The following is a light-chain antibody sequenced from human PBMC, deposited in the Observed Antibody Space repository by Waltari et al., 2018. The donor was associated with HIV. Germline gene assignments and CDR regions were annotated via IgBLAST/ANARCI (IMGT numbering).Light chain of an antibody. V-gene: IGKV1-39*01. Sequence: DIQMTQSPSSLSASVADRITITCRASQSISNYLNWYQKNPGRAPNLLLYEASSLQSGVPPRFSGSGSVTDFTRTISSLQPEDFATYYCQQSYTKPPTFGQGTNLEIK. CDR3: QQSYTKPPT. CDR1: QSISNY. CDR2: EAS. J-gene: IGKJ2*01.